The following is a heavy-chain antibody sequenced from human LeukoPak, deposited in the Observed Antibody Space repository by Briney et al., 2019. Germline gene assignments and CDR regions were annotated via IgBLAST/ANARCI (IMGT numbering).Heavy chain of an antibody. CDR1: GFTFSSYA. CDR2: ISYDGSNK. CDR3: ARDRNRGMTTVTPGWFDP. D-gene: IGHD4-4*01. Sequence: PGGSLRLSCAASGFTFSSYAMHWVRQAPGKGLEWVAVISYDGSNKYYADSVKGRFTISRDNSKNTLYLQMNSLRAEDTAVYYCARDRNRGMTTVTPGWFDPWGQGTLVTVSS. V-gene: IGHV3-30-3*01. J-gene: IGHJ5*02.